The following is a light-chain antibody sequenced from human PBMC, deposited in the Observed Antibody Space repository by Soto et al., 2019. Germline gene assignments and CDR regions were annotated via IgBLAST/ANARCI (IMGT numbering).Light chain of an antibody. V-gene: IGKV3-15*01. J-gene: IGKJ1*01. CDR3: QQYNNWPPAWT. CDR1: QSVRSN. Sequence: EIVMTQSPATLSVSPGERATLSCSASQSVRSNLAWYQQKPGQSPRLLIYGASTRATGIPARFSGSGSGTQFTLTISRLQSEDFAVYYCQQYNNWPPAWTFGQGTKVDIK. CDR2: GAS.